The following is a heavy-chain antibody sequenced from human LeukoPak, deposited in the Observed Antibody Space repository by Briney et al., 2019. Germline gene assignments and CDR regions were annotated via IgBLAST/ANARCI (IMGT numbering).Heavy chain of an antibody. Sequence: SQTLSLTCTVSGGSISSGSYYWSWMRQPAGKGLEWIGRIYISGSTSYNPSPKGRATISIDTSKNQFSLKLSSVTAADTAVYYCARGKTYGSGSYSVWGQGTMVTVSS. J-gene: IGHJ3*01. CDR1: GGSISSGSYY. CDR2: IYISGST. CDR3: ARGKTYGSGSYSV. D-gene: IGHD3-10*01. V-gene: IGHV4-61*02.